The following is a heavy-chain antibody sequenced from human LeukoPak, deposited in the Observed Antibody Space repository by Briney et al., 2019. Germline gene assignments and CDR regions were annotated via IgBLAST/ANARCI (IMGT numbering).Heavy chain of an antibody. CDR3: AREAAGTYYYYGMDV. CDR2: ISSSSSYI. D-gene: IGHD6-19*01. CDR1: GFTFSSYS. V-gene: IGHV3-21*01. Sequence: PGGSLRLSCEASGFTFSSYSMNWVRQAPGKGLEWVSSISSSSSYIYYADSVKGRFTISRDNAKNSLYLQMNSLRAEDTAVYYCAREAAGTYYYYGMDVWGQGTTVTVSS. J-gene: IGHJ6*02.